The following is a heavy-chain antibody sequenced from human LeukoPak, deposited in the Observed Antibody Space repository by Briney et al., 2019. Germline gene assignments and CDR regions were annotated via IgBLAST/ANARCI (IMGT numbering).Heavy chain of an antibody. Sequence: PGGSLRLSCAASGFTFSSYWMYWVRQPPGKGLEWIGEIYHSGSTNYNPSLKSRVTISVDKSKNQFSLKLSSVTAADTAVYYCARDHLYCSSTSCYLRRFDPWGQGTLVTVSS. CDR3: ARDHLYCSSTSCYLRRFDP. V-gene: IGHV4-4*02. J-gene: IGHJ5*02. CDR1: GFTFSSYW. CDR2: IYHSGST. D-gene: IGHD2-2*01.